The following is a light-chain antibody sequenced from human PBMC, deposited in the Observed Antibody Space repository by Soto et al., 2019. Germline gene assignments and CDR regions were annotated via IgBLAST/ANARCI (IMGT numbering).Light chain of an antibody. Sequence: EIVLTQSPATLSSFPGDRATLSCRASQSVSSYLAWYQQKPGQAPRLLIYDASNRATGIPARFSGSGSGTDFTLTISSLEPEDFAVYYCQQRSNWPLTFGQGTRLEI. CDR1: QSVSSY. CDR3: QQRSNWPLT. CDR2: DAS. J-gene: IGKJ5*01. V-gene: IGKV3-11*01.